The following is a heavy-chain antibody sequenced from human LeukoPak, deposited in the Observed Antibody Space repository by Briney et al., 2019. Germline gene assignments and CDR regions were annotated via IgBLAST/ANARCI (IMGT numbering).Heavy chain of an antibody. CDR1: GYTFTSYG. Sequence: ASVKVSCKASGYTFTSYGISWVRQAPGQGLEWMGWISTYTGNTNYAQKFQGRVTMTTDTSTRTAYMELRSLRSDDAAMYYCARVTPSGSWYTSDFYYYMDVWGKGTTVTVSS. D-gene: IGHD6-13*01. CDR3: ARVTPSGSWYTSDFYYYMDV. CDR2: ISTYTGNT. V-gene: IGHV1-18*01. J-gene: IGHJ6*03.